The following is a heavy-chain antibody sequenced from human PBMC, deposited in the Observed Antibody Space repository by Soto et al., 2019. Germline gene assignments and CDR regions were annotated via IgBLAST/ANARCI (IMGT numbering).Heavy chain of an antibody. J-gene: IGHJ4*02. D-gene: IGHD6-13*01. CDR3: TGDQNSNIWYKY. Sequence: QVYLQESGPGLVKPSETLSLTCTVSGASLSSHFWTWVRKPPGKGLESIGYIYKSGSTDYNPSLKSRVTISVDTSKNQFSLTLTSVSAEDTAVYYCTGDQNSNIWYKYWGQGALVTVSS. V-gene: IGHV4-59*11. CDR1: GASLSSHF. CDR2: IYKSGST.